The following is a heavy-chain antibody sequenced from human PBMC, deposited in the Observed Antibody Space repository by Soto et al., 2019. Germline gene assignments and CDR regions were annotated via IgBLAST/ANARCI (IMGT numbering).Heavy chain of an antibody. CDR1: GYSLTELS. CDR2: FDPEDGET. D-gene: IGHD2-8*01. J-gene: IGHJ6*02. CDR3: ATSGYCTNGVCYLGYYYYGMDV. V-gene: IGHV1-24*01. Sequence: ALVKVSCKVSGYSLTELSMHWVRQAPGKGLEWMGGFDPEDGETIYAQKFQGRVTMTEDTSTDTAYMELSSLRSEDTAVYYCATSGYCTNGVCYLGYYYYGMDVWGQGTTVTVSS.